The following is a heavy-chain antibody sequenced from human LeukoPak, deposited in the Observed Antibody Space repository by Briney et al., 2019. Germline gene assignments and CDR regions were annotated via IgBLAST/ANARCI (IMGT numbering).Heavy chain of an antibody. CDR2: INHSGST. Sequence: PSETLSLTCAVYGGSFSGYYWSWIRQPPGKGLEWIGEINHSGSTNYNPSLKSRVTISVDTSKNQFSLKLSSVTAADTAVYYCARRIVVVIITNWFDPWGQGTLVTVSS. CDR1: GGSFSGYY. CDR3: ARRIVVVIITNWFDP. V-gene: IGHV4-34*01. J-gene: IGHJ5*02. D-gene: IGHD3-22*01.